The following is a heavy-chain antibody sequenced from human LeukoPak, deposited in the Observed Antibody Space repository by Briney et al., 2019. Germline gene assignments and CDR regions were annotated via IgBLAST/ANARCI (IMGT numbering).Heavy chain of an antibody. D-gene: IGHD2-15*01. V-gene: IGHV3-53*04. CDR2: IYSGGST. J-gene: IGHJ4*02. CDR1: GFTVSSNY. Sequence: GGSLRLSCAASGFTVSSNYMSWVRQAPGKGLEWVSVIYSGGSTYYAGSVKGRFTISRHNSKNTLYLQMNSLRAEDTAVYYCARDTPLCSGGSCYSGYFDYWGQGTLVTVSS. CDR3: ARDTPLCSGGSCYSGYFDY.